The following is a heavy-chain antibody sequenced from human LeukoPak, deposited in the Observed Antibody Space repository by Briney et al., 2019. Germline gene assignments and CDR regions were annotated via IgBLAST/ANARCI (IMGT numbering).Heavy chain of an antibody. D-gene: IGHD3-22*01. CDR1: GGPFSGYY. CDR2: INHSGST. CDR3: ARAGDSSGYSDY. Sequence: SETLSLTCAVYGGPFSGYYWSWIRQPPGKGLEWIGEINHSGSTNYNPSLKSRVTISVDASKNQFSLKLSSVTAADTAVYYCARAGDSSGYSDYWGQGTLVTVSS. J-gene: IGHJ4*02. V-gene: IGHV4-34*01.